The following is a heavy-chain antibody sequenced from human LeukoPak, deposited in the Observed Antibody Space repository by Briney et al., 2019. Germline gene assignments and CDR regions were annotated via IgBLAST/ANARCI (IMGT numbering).Heavy chain of an antibody. D-gene: IGHD1-1*01. CDR3: ARHGTTGANLNWFDP. J-gene: IGHJ5*02. Sequence: SETLSLTCTVSGGSISSYYWSWIRQPPGEGLEWIGYICYSGSTNYNPSLKSRVTLSVDTSKNQFSLKVSSATAADTAVYYCARHGTTGANLNWFDPWGQGTLVTVSS. CDR2: ICYSGST. V-gene: IGHV4-59*01. CDR1: GGSISSYY.